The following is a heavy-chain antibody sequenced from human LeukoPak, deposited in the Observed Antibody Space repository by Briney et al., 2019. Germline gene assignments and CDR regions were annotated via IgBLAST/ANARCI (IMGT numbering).Heavy chain of an antibody. D-gene: IGHD2-2*02. J-gene: IGHJ6*03. CDR3: AKEQRDCSSTSCYTPTYYYYYMDV. CDR2: IRYDGSNK. Sequence: GGSLRLSCAASGFTFSSYGMHWVRQAPGKGLEWVAFIRYDGSNKYYADSVKGRFTISRDNSKNTLYLQMNGLRAEDTAVYYCAKEQRDCSSTSCYTPTYYYYYMDVWGKGTTVTVSS. CDR1: GFTFSSYG. V-gene: IGHV3-30*02.